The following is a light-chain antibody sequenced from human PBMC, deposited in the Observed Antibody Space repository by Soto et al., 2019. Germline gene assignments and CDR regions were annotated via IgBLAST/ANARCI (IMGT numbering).Light chain of an antibody. Sequence: QSALTQPASVSGSPGQSITISCTGTSSDVGGYNYVSWYQQHPGKAPKLMIYDVNNRPSGVSNRFSGSKSGNTASLTISGLQAEDEPGYYCSSYTSSITVVFGGGTKLTVL. V-gene: IGLV2-14*01. CDR2: DVN. CDR1: SSDVGGYNY. J-gene: IGLJ2*01. CDR3: SSYTSSITVV.